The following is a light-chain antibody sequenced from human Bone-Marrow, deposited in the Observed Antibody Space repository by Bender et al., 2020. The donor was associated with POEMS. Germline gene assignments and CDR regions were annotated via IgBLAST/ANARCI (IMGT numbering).Light chain of an antibody. J-gene: IGLJ3*02. V-gene: IGLV1-44*01. CDR3: ASWDDSLNGCV. CDR2: TDS. CDR1: SSNIGGNS. Sequence: QSVLTQPPSASGTPGQRVTISCSGGSSNIGGNSVNWYQQFPGTAPKFLMHTDSQRPSGVPDRFSASKSGTSASLAISGLQSEDEAYYYCASWDDSLNGCVFGGGTKVTVL.